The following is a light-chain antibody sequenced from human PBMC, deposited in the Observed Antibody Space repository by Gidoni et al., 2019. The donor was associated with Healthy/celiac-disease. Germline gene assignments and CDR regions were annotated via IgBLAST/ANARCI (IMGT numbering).Light chain of an antibody. CDR2: GAS. CDR1: QSVSSSY. Sequence: EIVLTQSPGTLSLSQGERATLSCRASQSVSSSYLAWYQQKPGQAPRLLIYGASSRATGIPDRFSGSGSGTDFTLTISRLEPEDFAVYYCQQYGSSSLTFGGETKVEIK. J-gene: IGKJ4*01. V-gene: IGKV3-20*01. CDR3: QQYGSSSLT.